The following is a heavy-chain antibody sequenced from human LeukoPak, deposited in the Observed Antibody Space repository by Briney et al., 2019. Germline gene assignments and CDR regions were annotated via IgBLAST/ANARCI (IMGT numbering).Heavy chain of an antibody. CDR2: INHSGST. D-gene: IGHD6-19*01. V-gene: IGHV4-34*01. CDR1: GGSFSGYY. Sequence: SETLSLTCAIYGGSFSGYYWSWIRQPPGRGLEWIGEINHSGSTNYNPSLKSRVTISVDTSKNQFSLKLSSVTAADTAVYYCARGRLGIMDWGQGTLVTVSS. CDR3: ARGRLGIMD. J-gene: IGHJ4*02.